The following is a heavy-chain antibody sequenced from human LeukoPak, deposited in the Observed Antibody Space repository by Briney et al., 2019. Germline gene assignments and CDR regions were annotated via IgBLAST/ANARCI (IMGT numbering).Heavy chain of an antibody. V-gene: IGHV3-53*01. CDR1: GFTFSSYS. CDR2: IYSGGST. Sequence: GGSLRLSCAASGFTFSSYSMNWVRQAPGKGLEWVSVIYSGGSTYYADSVKGRFTISRDNSKNTLYLQMNSLRTEDTAVYYCAREAVTRNYFDYWGQGTLVTVSS. CDR3: AREAVTRNYFDY. D-gene: IGHD4-17*01. J-gene: IGHJ4*02.